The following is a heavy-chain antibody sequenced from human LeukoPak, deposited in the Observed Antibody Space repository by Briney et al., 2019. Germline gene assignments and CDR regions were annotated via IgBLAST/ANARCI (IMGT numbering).Heavy chain of an antibody. V-gene: IGHV1-18*01. CDR2: ISVYNGKT. D-gene: IGHD3-10*01. CDR3: ARGGEGPYGNYAPDS. CDR1: GYTYTTYG. J-gene: IGHJ5*01. Sequence: ASVKVSCKSSGYTYTTYGITWVRQAPGQGLEWIRWISVYNGKTKYAQKLQGRVIMTADTSTTTTYLELWSLRGDDTAIYYCARGGEGPYGNYAPDSWGQGTLVTVSS.